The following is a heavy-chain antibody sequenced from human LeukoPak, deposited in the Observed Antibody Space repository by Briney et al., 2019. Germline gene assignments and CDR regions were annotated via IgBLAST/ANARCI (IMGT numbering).Heavy chain of an antibody. V-gene: IGHV1-46*01. CDR3: ARPYDSSGLDFDY. J-gene: IGHJ4*02. CDR1: GYTFTSNY. Sequence: ASVKVSCKAFGYTFTSNYMHWVRQAPGQGPEWMGVISPSGGSTTYAQKFQGRVTMTTDTSFSTAYMQLSRLRSDDTAVYYCARPYDSSGLDFDYWGQGTLVTVSS. D-gene: IGHD3-22*01. CDR2: ISPSGGST.